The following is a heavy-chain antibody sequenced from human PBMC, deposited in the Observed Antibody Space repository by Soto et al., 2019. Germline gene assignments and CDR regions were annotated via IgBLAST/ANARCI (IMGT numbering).Heavy chain of an antibody. CDR1: GYTFTTFD. CDR3: ARGGYVASFPSYSYYMAV. D-gene: IGHD3-10*02. Sequence: ASVKVAGKASGYTFTTFDINWVRQAAGQGLEWLGWINPNTNKTGHGQKFQGRVTMTSNTSINTAYMELTSLRSDDTAVYYCARGGYVASFPSYSYYMAVRAQRNTVPVSS. J-gene: IGHJ6*02. CDR2: INPNTNKT. V-gene: IGHV1-8*01.